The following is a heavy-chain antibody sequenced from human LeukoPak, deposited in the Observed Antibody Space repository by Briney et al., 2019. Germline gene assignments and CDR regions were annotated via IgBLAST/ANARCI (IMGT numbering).Heavy chain of an antibody. Sequence: GGPLRLSCAASGFTFSSYSMNWVRQAPGKGLEWVSYISSSSDTRYYADSVKGRFTISRDNAKNSLYLQMNSLRDEDTAVYYCTRDAGSDYAYWYFDLWGRGTLVTVSS. V-gene: IGHV3-48*02. CDR1: GFTFSSYS. D-gene: IGHD3-22*01. J-gene: IGHJ2*01. CDR3: TRDAGSDYAYWYFDL. CDR2: ISSSSDTR.